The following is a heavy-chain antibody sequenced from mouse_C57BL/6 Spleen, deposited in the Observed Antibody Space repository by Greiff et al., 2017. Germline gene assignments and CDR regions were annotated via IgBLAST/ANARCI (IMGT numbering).Heavy chain of an antibody. V-gene: IGHV1-18*01. CDR2: INPNNGGT. CDR3: ARSDGDYYGSGAY. CDR1: GYTFTDYN. D-gene: IGHD1-1*01. Sequence: VQLQQSGPELVKPGASVKISCKASGYTFTDYNMDWVKQSHGKSLEWIGDINPNNGGTIYHQKFKGKATLTVDKSSRTAYMEHRNLTSEDTAVYDSARSDGDYYGSGAYWGQGTLVTVSA. J-gene: IGHJ3*01.